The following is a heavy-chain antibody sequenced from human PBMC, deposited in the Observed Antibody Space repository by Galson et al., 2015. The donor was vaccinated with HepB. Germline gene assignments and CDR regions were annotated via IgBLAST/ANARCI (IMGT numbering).Heavy chain of an antibody. J-gene: IGHJ5*02. D-gene: IGHD3-9*01. CDR3: ASAGGYDILTGYYIRGWFDP. V-gene: IGHV3-23*01. Sequence: SLRLSCAASGFTFSSYSMNWVRQAPGKGLEWVSAISGSGGSTYYADSVKGRFTISRDNSKNTLYLQMNSLRAEDTAVYYCASAGGYDILTGYYIRGWFDPWGQGTLVTVSS. CDR1: GFTFSSYS. CDR2: ISGSGGST.